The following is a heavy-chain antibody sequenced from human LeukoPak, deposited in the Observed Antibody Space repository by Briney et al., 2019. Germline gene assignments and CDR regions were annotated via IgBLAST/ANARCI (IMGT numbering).Heavy chain of an antibody. CDR3: ARDSYYYGSGSYYNPKPFDY. V-gene: IGHV1-18*01. J-gene: IGHJ4*02. Sequence: GASVKVSCKASGYTFTSYGISWVRQAPGQGLEWMGWISAYNGNTNYAQELQGRVTMTTDTSTSTAYMELRSLRSDDTAVYYCARDSYYYGSGSYYNPKPFDYWGQGTLVTVSS. CDR1: GYTFTSYG. D-gene: IGHD3-10*01. CDR2: ISAYNGNT.